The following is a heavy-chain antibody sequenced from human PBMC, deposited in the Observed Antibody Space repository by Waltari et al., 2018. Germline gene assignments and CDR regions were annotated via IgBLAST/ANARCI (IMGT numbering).Heavy chain of an antibody. J-gene: IGHJ1*01. CDR2: MALDGNNK. D-gene: IGHD3-22*01. CDR3: ARVSRPHYDNSGAYYEY. CDR1: GFDFGSYA. Sequence: QVQLVESGGGVVQPGRSLRLSCAASGFDFGSYAMHWVRQAPGKGLEWVVFMALDGNNKDFGDSVRGRFSISRDNSKNTLFLDLNSLRVEDTAVYYCARVSRPHYDNSGAYYEYWGQGTLVTVSS. V-gene: IGHV3-30-3*01.